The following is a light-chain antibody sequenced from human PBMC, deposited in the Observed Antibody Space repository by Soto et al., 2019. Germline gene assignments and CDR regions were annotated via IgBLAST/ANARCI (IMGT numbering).Light chain of an antibody. J-gene: IGKJ5*01. CDR3: QHYAHNSPIT. CDR1: QSISNF. V-gene: IGKV3-20*01. Sequence: EIVLTQSPATLSLYQGERATLSCRASQSISNFLAWYQQKPGQAPRLLISGASSRATGIPDRFSGSGSGTDFTLTISRLEPEDFALYYCQHYAHNSPITFGQGTRLEIK. CDR2: GAS.